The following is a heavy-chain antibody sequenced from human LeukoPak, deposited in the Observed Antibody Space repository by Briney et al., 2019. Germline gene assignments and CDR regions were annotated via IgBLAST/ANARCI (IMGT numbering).Heavy chain of an antibody. Sequence: ASVNVSCKASTYTFTGYYIHWVRQAPGQGLEWMGWINPNSGGTNYAQKFQGRVTMTRDTSISTAYMELSRLRSDDTAVYYCARDEHCSGGSCSSSNWFVPRGQGTLVTVSS. CDR3: ARDEHCSGGSCSSSNWFVP. CDR1: TYTFTGYY. J-gene: IGHJ5*02. CDR2: INPNSGGT. D-gene: IGHD2-15*01. V-gene: IGHV1-2*02.